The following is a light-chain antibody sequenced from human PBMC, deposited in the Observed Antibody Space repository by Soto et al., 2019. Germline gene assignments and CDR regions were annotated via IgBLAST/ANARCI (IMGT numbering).Light chain of an antibody. Sequence: QSVLTQPPSVSGAPGQRVTISSTGSSSNIGAGYDVHWYQQLPGTAPKLLIYGNSNRPSGVPDRFSGSKSGTSASLAITGLQAADEADYYCQSYASSLSGWVFGTGTKVTVL. CDR3: QSYASSLSGWV. J-gene: IGLJ1*01. CDR2: GNS. V-gene: IGLV1-40*01. CDR1: SSNIGAGYD.